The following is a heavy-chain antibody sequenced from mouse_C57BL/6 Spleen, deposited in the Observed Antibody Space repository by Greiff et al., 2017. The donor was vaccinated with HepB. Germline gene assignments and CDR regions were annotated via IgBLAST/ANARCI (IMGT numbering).Heavy chain of an antibody. CDR1: GYTFTDYY. Sequence: VQLQQSGPELVKPGASVKISCKASGYTFTDYYMNWVKQSPGKSLEWIGEINPNNGGTSYNQKFKGKATLTVDKSSSTAYMELRSLTSEDSAVYYCAREAKWERGRGAFAYWGQGTLVTVSA. D-gene: IGHD4-1*01. V-gene: IGHV1-26*01. J-gene: IGHJ3*01. CDR3: AREAKWERGRGAFAY. CDR2: INPNNGGT.